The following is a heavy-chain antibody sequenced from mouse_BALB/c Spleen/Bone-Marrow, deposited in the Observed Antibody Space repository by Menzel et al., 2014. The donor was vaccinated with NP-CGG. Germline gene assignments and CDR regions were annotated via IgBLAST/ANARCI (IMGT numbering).Heavy chain of an antibody. CDR2: IRLKSNNYAT. D-gene: IGHD2-3*01. J-gene: IGHJ3*01. CDR1: GFTFSNYW. V-gene: IGHV6-6*02. CDR3: TSMRRRGFAY. Sequence: EVKVEESGGGLVQPGGSMKLSCVASGFTFSNYWMNWVRRSPEKGLEWVAEIRLKSNNYATHYAESVKGRFTISRDDSKSSVYLQMNNLRAEDTGIYYCTSMRRRGFAYWGQGTLVTVSA.